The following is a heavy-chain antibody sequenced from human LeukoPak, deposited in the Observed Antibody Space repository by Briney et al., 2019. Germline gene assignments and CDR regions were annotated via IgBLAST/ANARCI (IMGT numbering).Heavy chain of an antibody. CDR3: ARLPLDDFWSGYYGMDV. J-gene: IGHJ6*02. CDR1: GFTFSGYS. D-gene: IGHD3-3*01. Sequence: GGSLRLSCTASGFTFSGYSMNWIRQAPGKGLEWVANIKQDGSEKYYVDSVKGRFTISRDNAKNSLYLQMNSLRAEDTAVYYCARLPLDDFWSGYYGMDVWGQGTTVTVSS. V-gene: IGHV3-7*03. CDR2: IKQDGSEK.